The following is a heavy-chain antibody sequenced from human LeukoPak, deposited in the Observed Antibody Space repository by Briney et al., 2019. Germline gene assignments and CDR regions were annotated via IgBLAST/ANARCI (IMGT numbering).Heavy chain of an antibody. CDR3: ARDQGSGYYYDSFDI. V-gene: IGHV4-59*01. J-gene: IGHJ3*02. CDR1: GGSISSSY. D-gene: IGHD3-22*01. Sequence: PSETLSLTCVVSGGSISSSYWSWIRQSPGKGLEWIGYIYYTGSTNYNPSLKSRVTISVDTSKNQFSLRLSSVTPADTAVYYCARDQGSGYYYDSFDIWGQGTMVTVSS. CDR2: IYYTGST.